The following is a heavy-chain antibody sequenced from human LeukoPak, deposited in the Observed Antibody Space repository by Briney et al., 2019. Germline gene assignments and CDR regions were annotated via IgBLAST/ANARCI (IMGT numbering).Heavy chain of an antibody. D-gene: IGHD2-2*01. J-gene: IGHJ4*02. CDR1: GYTFTSYG. CDR3: AREFRTYCSSTSCYVHYFDY. Sequence: ASVKVSCKASGYTFTSYGISWVRQAPGQGLEWMGWISAYNGNTNYAQKLQGRVTMTTDTSTSTAYMELRSLRSDDTAVYYRAREFRTYCSSTSCYVHYFDYWGQGTLVTVSS. V-gene: IGHV1-18*04. CDR2: ISAYNGNT.